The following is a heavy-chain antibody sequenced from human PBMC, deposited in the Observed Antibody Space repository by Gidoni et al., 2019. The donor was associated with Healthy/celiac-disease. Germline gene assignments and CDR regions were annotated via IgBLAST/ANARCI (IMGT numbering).Heavy chain of an antibody. J-gene: IGHJ6*02. V-gene: IGHV4-4*07. CDR1: GGSISSYY. CDR3: ARSSSSSVNYYYGMDV. Sequence: QVQLQESGPGLVKPSETLSLTCTVSGGSISSYYWSWIRQPAGKGLEWIGRIYTSGSTNYNPSLKSRVTMSVDTSKNQFSLKLSSVTAADTAVYYCARSSSSSVNYYYGMDVWGQGTTVTVSS. CDR2: IYTSGST. D-gene: IGHD6-13*01.